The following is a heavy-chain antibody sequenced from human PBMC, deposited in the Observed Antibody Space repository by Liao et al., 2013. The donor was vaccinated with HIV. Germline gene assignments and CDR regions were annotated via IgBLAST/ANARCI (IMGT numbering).Heavy chain of an antibody. J-gene: IGHJ5*02. CDR1: GGSLSSSGYH. V-gene: IGHV4-39*07. CDR2: IYYSGST. D-gene: IGHD2-2*01. Sequence: QLQLQESGPGLVKPSETLSLTCAVSGGSLSSSGYHWGWIRQPPGKGLEWIGSIYYSGSTYYNPSLKSRVTISVDTSKNQLSLKVSSVTAADTAVYYCATGVGGQEVPAWFDPGAREPWSPSPQ. CDR3: ATGVGGQEVPAWFDP.